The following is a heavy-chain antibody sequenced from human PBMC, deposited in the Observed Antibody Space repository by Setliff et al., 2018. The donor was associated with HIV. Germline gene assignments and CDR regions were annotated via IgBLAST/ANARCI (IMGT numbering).Heavy chain of an antibody. CDR3: ARGYDILTGYIFDY. D-gene: IGHD3-9*01. CDR2: IHASGST. Sequence: SETLSLTCTVSGDTDFYWNWIRQPPGKGLEWIGYIHASGSTYYNPSLKSRVTISVDTSKNQFSLKLSSVTAADTAVYYCARGYDILTGYIFDYWGQGTLVTVSS. V-gene: IGHV4-4*09. J-gene: IGHJ4*02. CDR1: GDTDFY.